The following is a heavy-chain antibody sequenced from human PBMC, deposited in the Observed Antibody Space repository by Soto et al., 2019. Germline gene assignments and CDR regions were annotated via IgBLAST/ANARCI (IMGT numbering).Heavy chain of an antibody. J-gene: IGHJ4*02. CDR1: GFTFSSYA. CDR2: ISYDGSNK. D-gene: IGHD6-19*01. V-gene: IGHV3-30-3*01. Sequence: QVQLVESGGGVVQPGRSLRLSCAASGFTFSSYAMHWVRQAPGKGLEWVAVISYDGSNKYYADSVKGRFTISRDNSKNTLDLQMNSLRAEDTAVYYCAREVSGYSSGWRRHFDYWGQGTLVTVSS. CDR3: AREVSGYSSGWRRHFDY.